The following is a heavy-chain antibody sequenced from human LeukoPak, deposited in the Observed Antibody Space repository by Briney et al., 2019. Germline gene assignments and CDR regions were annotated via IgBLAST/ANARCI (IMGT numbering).Heavy chain of an antibody. CDR2: IKQDGSEK. Sequence: GGSLRLSCAAPGFTFTNYWMIWVRQAPGKGLEWVANIKQDGSEKYYVDSVKGRFTISRDTARNSLYLQMNSLRDEDTAMYYCVRDPDALDYWGQGTLVTVSS. J-gene: IGHJ4*02. CDR3: VRDPDALDY. CDR1: GFTFTNYW. V-gene: IGHV3-7*01.